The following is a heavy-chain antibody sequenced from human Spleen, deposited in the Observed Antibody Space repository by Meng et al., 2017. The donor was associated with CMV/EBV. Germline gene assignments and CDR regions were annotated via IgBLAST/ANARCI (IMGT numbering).Heavy chain of an antibody. CDR3: ARGRQGGMDV. CDR2: INSDGSST. J-gene: IGHJ6*02. V-gene: IGHV3-74*01. CDR1: GFTFNNVW. Sequence: GGSLRLSCEASGFTFNNVWMSWVRQAPGKGLEWVGRINSDGSSTSYADSVKGRFTISRDNAKNTLYLQMNSLRAEDTAVYYCARGRQGGMDVWGQGTTVTVSS.